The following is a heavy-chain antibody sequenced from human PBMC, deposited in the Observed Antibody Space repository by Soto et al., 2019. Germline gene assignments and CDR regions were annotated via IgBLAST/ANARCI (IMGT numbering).Heavy chain of an antibody. D-gene: IGHD6-13*01. Sequence: GESLKISCTGSGYSFTSYWIGWVRQMPGKGLEWMGIIYPGDSDTRYSPSFQGQVTISADKSISTAYLQWSSLKASDTAMYYCARTGGIAAAGRRVYYGMDVWGQGTTVTVSS. J-gene: IGHJ6*02. CDR2: IYPGDSDT. CDR3: ARTGGIAAAGRRVYYGMDV. V-gene: IGHV5-51*01. CDR1: GYSFTSYW.